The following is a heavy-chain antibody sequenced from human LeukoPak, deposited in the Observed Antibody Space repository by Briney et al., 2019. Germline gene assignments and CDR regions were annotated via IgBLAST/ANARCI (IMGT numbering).Heavy chain of an antibody. J-gene: IGHJ4*02. D-gene: IGHD1-26*01. CDR1: GYTFTSYG. CDR3: ARHPGMRYSGSYVDY. Sequence: GASVKVSCKASGYTFTSYGISWVRQAPGQGLEWMGWISAYNGNTNYAQKLQGRVTMTTDTSTSTAYMELRSLRSDDTAVYYCARHPGMRYSGSYVDYWGQGTLVTVSS. V-gene: IGHV1-18*01. CDR2: ISAYNGNT.